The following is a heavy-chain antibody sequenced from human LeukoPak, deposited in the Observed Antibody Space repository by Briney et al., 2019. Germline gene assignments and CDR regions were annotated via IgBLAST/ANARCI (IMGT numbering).Heavy chain of an antibody. D-gene: IGHD3-10*01. CDR2: IYSSGST. V-gene: IGHV4-39*07. Sequence: SETLSLTCTVSGASISGSGYYWGWIRQPPGKGLEWIGSIYSSGSTYYNASLQSRVTISVDTSKNQFSLKLNSVTAADTAVYYCARETMVRFDPWGQGTLVTVSS. CDR3: ARETMVRFDP. CDR1: GASISGSGYY. J-gene: IGHJ5*02.